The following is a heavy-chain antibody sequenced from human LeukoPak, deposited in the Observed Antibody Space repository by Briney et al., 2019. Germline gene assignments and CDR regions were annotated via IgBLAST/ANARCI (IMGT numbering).Heavy chain of an antibody. Sequence: GGSLRFSYAASGFSFSGSAMHWVRQASGKGLEWVGRIRSKANSYATAYAASVKGRFTISRDDSKNTAYLQMNSLKTEDTAVYYCTRYYASSGYYSWGQGTLVTVSS. V-gene: IGHV3-73*01. J-gene: IGHJ4*02. CDR1: GFSFSGSA. CDR3: TRYYASSGYYS. CDR2: IRSKANSYAT. D-gene: IGHD3-22*01.